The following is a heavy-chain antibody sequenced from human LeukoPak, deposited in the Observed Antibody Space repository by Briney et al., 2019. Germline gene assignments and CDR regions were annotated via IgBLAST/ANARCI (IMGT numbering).Heavy chain of an antibody. J-gene: IGHJ4*02. CDR2: IIPIFGTA. Sequence: SVKVSCKASGGTFISYAISWVRQAPGQGLEWMGGIIPIFGTADYAQKFQGRVTITAEESTSTAYMELSSLRSEDTAVYYCARALSGVWGSYRPPLGYWGQGTLVTVSS. CDR1: GGTFISYA. CDR3: ARALSGVWGSYRPPLGY. V-gene: IGHV1-69*13. D-gene: IGHD3-16*02.